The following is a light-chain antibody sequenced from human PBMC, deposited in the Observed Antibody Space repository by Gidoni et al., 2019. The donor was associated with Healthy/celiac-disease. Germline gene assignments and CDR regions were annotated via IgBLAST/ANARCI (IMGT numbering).Light chain of an antibody. CDR2: GAS. J-gene: IGKJ2*01. CDR3: QQYGSSPRTL. CDR1: QSVSSSY. V-gene: IGKV3-20*01. Sequence: EIVLTQSPGTLSLSPGERATLSCRASQSVSSSYLAWYQQKPGQAPRLLIYGASSRATGIPDRFSGSVSGTDFTLTISRLEPEDFAVYYCQQYGSSPRTLFGQXTKLEIK.